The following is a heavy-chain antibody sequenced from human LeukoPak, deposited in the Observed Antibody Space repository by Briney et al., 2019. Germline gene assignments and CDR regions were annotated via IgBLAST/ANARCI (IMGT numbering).Heavy chain of an antibody. Sequence: SVKVSCKASGGTFSSYAISWVRQAPGQGLEWMGRIIPILGIANYAQKFQGRVTITADKSTSTAYMELSSLRSEDTAVYYCAIRYCSGGSCSEAEYFQHWGQGTLVTVSS. CDR3: AIRYCSGGSCSEAEYFQH. CDR1: GGTFSSYA. CDR2: IIPILGIA. D-gene: IGHD2-15*01. J-gene: IGHJ1*01. V-gene: IGHV1-69*04.